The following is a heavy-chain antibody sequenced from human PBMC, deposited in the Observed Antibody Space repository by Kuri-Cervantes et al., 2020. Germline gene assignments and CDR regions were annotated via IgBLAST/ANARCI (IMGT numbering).Heavy chain of an antibody. V-gene: IGHV3-30*07. CDR2: ISYDGSNK. CDR1: GFTFSSYT. D-gene: IGHD3-3*01. Sequence: GESLKISCAASGFTFSSYTMHWVRQAPGKGLEWVALISYDGSNKYYADSVKGRFTISRDNSKNTLYLQMNSLRAEDTAVYYCARGLRFLEWLSPSYYYYYMDVWGKGTTVTVSS. J-gene: IGHJ6*03. CDR3: ARGLRFLEWLSPSYYYYYMDV.